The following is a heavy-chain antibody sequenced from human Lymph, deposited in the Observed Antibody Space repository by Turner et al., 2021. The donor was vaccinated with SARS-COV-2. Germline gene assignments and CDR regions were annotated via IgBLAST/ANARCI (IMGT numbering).Heavy chain of an antibody. CDR1: GFTFDDYG. Sequence: ELQLVASGGGVVRPGGSLRLSCAAAGFTFDDYGMGWVRQAPGGGLEWVSNINWNGGSTGYADSVKGRFTIPRDNAKNSLYLQVNSLRDEDTALYHCARGTGAADYWGQGTLVTVSS. CDR2: INWNGGST. CDR3: ARGTGAADY. V-gene: IGHV3-20*01. D-gene: IGHD7-27*01. J-gene: IGHJ4*02.